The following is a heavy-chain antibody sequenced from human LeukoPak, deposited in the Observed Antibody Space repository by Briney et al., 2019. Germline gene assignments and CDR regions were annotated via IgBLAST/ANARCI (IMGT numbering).Heavy chain of an antibody. Sequence: PSETLSLTCAVYGGPFSGYYWSWLRQPPGKGLEWIGEINHSGSTNYNPSLKSRVTISVDTSKNQFSLKLTSVTAADTAVYYCARGFASYSYGMDVWGQGTTVTVSS. CDR2: INHSGST. CDR3: ARGFASYSYGMDV. CDR1: GGPFSGYY. V-gene: IGHV4-34*01. J-gene: IGHJ6*02.